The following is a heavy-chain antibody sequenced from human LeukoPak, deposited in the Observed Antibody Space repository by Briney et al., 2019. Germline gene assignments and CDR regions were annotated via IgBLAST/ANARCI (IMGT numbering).Heavy chain of an antibody. D-gene: IGHD4-17*01. V-gene: IGHV4-39*07. CDR2: IYYSGST. J-gene: IGHJ6*03. CDR1: GGSISSTSYY. Sequence: PSETLSLTCTVSGGSISSTSYYWGWIRQPLGKGLEWIGSIYYSGSTYYNPSLKSRVTISVDTSKNQFSLKLSSVTAADAAVYYCAGGGHYEPAHDHYHMFMDVWGKGIMATVSS. CDR3: AGGGHYEPAHDHYHMFMDV.